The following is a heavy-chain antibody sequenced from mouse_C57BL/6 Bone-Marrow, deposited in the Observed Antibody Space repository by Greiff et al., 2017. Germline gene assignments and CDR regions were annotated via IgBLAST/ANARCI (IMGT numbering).Heavy chain of an antibody. CDR2: INPEDGET. J-gene: IGHJ4*01. CDR3: ARVWSIGNYDYYAMYY. Sequence: VQLKQSGAELVKPGASVKLSCTASGFNIKDYYMHWVKQRTEQGLEWIGRINPEDGETKYAPKFQGKATITADKSSNTAYLQLSSLTSEDTAVYYCARVWSIGNYDYYAMYYCGQGTSVTVSS. V-gene: IGHV14-2*01. D-gene: IGHD2-1*01. CDR1: GFNIKDYY.